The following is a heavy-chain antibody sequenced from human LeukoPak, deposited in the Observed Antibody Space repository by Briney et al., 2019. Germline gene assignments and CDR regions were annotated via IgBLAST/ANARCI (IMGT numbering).Heavy chain of an antibody. Sequence: GGSLRLSCAASGFTFSSYAMNWVRQAPGKELKWVSTISNSGGSTYYADSVKGRFTISRDNSKNTLYLQMNSLRAEDTAVYYCAVRDGPDYWGQGTLVTVSS. J-gene: IGHJ4*02. CDR2: ISNSGGST. D-gene: IGHD5-24*01. V-gene: IGHV3-23*01. CDR3: AVRDGPDY. CDR1: GFTFSSYA.